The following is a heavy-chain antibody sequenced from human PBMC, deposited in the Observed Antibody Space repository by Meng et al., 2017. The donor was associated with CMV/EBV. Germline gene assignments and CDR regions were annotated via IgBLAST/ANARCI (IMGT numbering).Heavy chain of an antibody. V-gene: IGHV4-39*07. CDR3: ARAPRDNGWYLFLDY. Sequence: SETLSLTCTVSGGSISSSSYYWGWIRQPPGKGLEWIGSIYYSGSTYYNPSLKSRVTISVDTSKNQFSLKLSAVTAADTAVYYCARAPRDNGWYLFLDYWGQGTLVTVSS. J-gene: IGHJ4*02. D-gene: IGHD6-19*01. CDR1: GGSISSSSYY. CDR2: IYYSGST.